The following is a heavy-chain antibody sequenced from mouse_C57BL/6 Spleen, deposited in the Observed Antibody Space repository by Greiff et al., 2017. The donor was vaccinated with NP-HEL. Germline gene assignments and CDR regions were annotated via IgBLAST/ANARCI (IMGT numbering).Heavy chain of an antibody. V-gene: IGHV1-19*01. CDR2: INPYNGGT. CDR1: GYTFTDYY. J-gene: IGHJ1*03. D-gene: IGHD1-1*01. CDR3: ARRVDYYGSSSWYFDV. Sequence: EVQLQQSGPVLVKPGASVKMSCKASGYTFTDYYMNWVKQSHGKSLEWIGVINPYNGGTSYNQKFKGKATLTVDKSSSTAYMELNSLTSEDSAVYYCARRVDYYGSSSWYFDVWGTGTTVTVSS.